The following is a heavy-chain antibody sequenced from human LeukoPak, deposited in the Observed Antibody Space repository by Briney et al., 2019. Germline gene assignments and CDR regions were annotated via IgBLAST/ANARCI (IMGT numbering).Heavy chain of an antibody. J-gene: IGHJ2*01. CDR1: GFSVSSNY. CDR3: ARVGGNRPWYFDL. D-gene: IGHD4-23*01. CDR2: IYSGGST. V-gene: IGHV3-53*01. Sequence: PGWSLRLSCAASGFSVSSNYMSWVRQAPGKGLEWVSVIYSGGSTYYAGSVKGRFTISRDNSKNTVYLQMNSLRAEDTAVYYCARVGGNRPWYFDLWAVAPWSLSPQ.